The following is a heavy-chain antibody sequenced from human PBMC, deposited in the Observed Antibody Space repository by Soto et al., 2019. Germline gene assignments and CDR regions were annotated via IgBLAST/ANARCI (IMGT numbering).Heavy chain of an antibody. Sequence: SETLSLTCTVSGGSISSYYWSWIRQPPGKGLEWIGYIYYSGSTNYNPSLKSRVTISVDTSKNQFSLKLSSVTAADTAVYYCARVAAGYDFWSGYFGGGVGDYYYGMDVWGQGTTVTVSS. CDR1: GGSISSYY. D-gene: IGHD3-3*01. CDR2: IYYSGST. V-gene: IGHV4-59*01. J-gene: IGHJ6*02. CDR3: ARVAAGYDFWSGYFGGGVGDYYYGMDV.